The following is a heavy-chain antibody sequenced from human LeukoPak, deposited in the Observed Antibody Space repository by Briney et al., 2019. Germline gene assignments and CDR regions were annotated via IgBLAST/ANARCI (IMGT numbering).Heavy chain of an antibody. J-gene: IGHJ3*02. V-gene: IGHV4-59*01. CDR3: AREGPQSDAFDI. Sequence: SETLSLTCTVSGGSISSYYWSWIRQPPGKGLEWIGYIYYSGSTNYNPSLKSRVTISVDTSKNQFSLKLSSVTAADTAVYYCAREGPQSDAFDIWGQGTMATVSS. CDR2: IYYSGST. CDR1: GGSISSYY.